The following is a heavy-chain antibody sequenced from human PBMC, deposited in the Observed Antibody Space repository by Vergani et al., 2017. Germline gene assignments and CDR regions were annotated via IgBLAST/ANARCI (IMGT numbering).Heavy chain of an antibody. CDR1: GYTFTSYG. V-gene: IGHV1-18*01. D-gene: IGHD2-2*01. CDR3: ARDSXRLGVYCSSTSCRNWFDP. CDR2: LSAYNGNT. J-gene: IGHJ5*02. Sequence: QVQLVQSRAEVKKPGASVKVSCKASGYTFTSYGISWVRQAPGQGLEWMGWLSAYNGNTNYAQKLQGRVTMTTDTSTSTAYMELRSLRSDDTAVYYCARDSXRLGVYCSSTSCRNWFDPWGQGTLVNVSS.